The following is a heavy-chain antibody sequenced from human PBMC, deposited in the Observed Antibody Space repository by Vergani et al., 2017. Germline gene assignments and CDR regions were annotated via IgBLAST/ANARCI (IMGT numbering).Heavy chain of an antibody. Sequence: EVHLEESGGGLVQPGGSLRLSCAASGFTFRDYYMAWIRLAPGKWLDWVASIKRDGTETFYVVSVKGRFTISRDNAKTTLYLQMNSLRDEDRGVYYCARISGGSAPYLHYWGQGTLVTVAS. CDR2: IKRDGTET. CDR1: GFTFRDYY. J-gene: IGHJ1*01. V-gene: IGHV3-7*01. D-gene: IGHD2-15*01. CDR3: ARISGGSAPYLHY.